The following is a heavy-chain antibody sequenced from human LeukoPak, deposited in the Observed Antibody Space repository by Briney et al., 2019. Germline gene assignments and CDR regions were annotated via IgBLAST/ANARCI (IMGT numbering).Heavy chain of an antibody. CDR2: INHSGST. V-gene: IGHV4-34*01. CDR3: ARGPRSYGMDV. J-gene: IGHJ6*02. CDR1: GGSFSGYY. Sequence: SETLSLTCAVYGGSFSGYYWSWIRQPPGKGLEWIGEINHSGSTNYNPSLKSRVTISVDTSKNQFSLKLSSVTAADTAVYYCARGPRSYGMDVWGQGTTVTVS.